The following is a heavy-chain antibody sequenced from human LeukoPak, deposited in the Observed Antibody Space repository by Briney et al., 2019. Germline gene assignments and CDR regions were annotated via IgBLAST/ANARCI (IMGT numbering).Heavy chain of an antibody. CDR2: INPNSGGT. V-gene: IGHV1-2*02. Sequence: ASVKVSCKASGYTFTSYGISWVRQAPGQGLEWMGWINPNSGGTNYAQKFQGRVTMTRDTSISTAYMELSRLRSDDTAVYYCARCRLPAAISSWFDPWGQGTLVTVSS. D-gene: IGHD2-2*01. J-gene: IGHJ5*02. CDR3: ARCRLPAAISSWFDP. CDR1: GYTFTSYG.